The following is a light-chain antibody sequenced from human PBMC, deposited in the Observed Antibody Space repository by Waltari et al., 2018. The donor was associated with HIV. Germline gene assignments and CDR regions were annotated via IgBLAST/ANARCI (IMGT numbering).Light chain of an antibody. CDR3: QSSDDSRPWI. Sequence: YELTQPPSMSVSPGQTAKITCSGDVLAKQYAYWYQQKPGQAPVLVMSKDTQRPSEIPERFSGSSSGTTVTLTISGVQAEDEADYHCQSSDDSRPWIFGGGTKITVL. V-gene: IGLV3-25*03. CDR1: VLAKQY. J-gene: IGLJ2*01. CDR2: KDT.